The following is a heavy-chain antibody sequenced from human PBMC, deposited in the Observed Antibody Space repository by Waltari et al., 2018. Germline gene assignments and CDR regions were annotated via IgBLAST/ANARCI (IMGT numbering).Heavy chain of an antibody. CDR3: ARERGYNSGWCDIDY. CDR1: GGSISGTFG. CDR2: IYGSSGST. Sequence: QVQLQESGPAVVKPSETLSLTCAVSGGSISGTFGWSWIRQAPGKGLEWLGSIYGSSGSTNYNPSLKSRVTISKDTSKNQFSLKLNSVTAADTAVYYCARERGYNSGWCDIDYWGQGVLGTVSS. V-gene: IGHV4-4*07. J-gene: IGHJ4*02. D-gene: IGHD6-13*01.